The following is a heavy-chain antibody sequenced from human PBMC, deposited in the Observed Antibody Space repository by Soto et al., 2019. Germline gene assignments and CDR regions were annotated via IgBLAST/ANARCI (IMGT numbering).Heavy chain of an antibody. D-gene: IGHD2-15*01. J-gene: IGHJ1*01. Sequence: SETLSLTCAVYGGSFSGYYWSWIRQPPGKGLEWIGEINHSGSTNYNPSLKSRVTISVDTSKNQFSLKLSSVTAADTAVYYCAREGYCSGGSCSVQHWGQGTLVTVSS. CDR2: INHSGST. V-gene: IGHV4-34*01. CDR1: GGSFSGYY. CDR3: AREGYCSGGSCSVQH.